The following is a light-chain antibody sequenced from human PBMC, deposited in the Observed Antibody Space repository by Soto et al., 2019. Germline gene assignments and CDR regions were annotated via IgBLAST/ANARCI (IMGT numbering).Light chain of an antibody. J-gene: IGLJ2*01. CDR3: SSYTSSSTLV. CDR1: SSNIGSNL. V-gene: IGLV1-47*01. Sequence: QSALTQPPSASGTPGQRVTISCSGSSSNIGSNLVYWYQQFPGTAPKLLIYRNNQRPSGVPDRFSGSKSGTSASLAISGLPSEDEADYYCSSYTSSSTLVFGGGTKLTVL. CDR2: RNN.